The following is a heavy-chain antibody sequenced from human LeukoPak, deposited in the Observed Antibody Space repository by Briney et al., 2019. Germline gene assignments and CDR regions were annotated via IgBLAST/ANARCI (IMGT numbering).Heavy chain of an antibody. CDR1: GFTFSSYA. D-gene: IGHD4-23*01. Sequence: PGGSLRLSCAASGFTFSSYAMHWVRQAPGKGLEWVAVISYDGSNKYYADSVKGRFTISRDNSKNTLYLQINSLRAEDTAVYYCAKEGRWLDSWGQGTLVTVS. CDR3: AKEGRWLDS. CDR2: ISYDGSNK. V-gene: IGHV3-30*04. J-gene: IGHJ4*02.